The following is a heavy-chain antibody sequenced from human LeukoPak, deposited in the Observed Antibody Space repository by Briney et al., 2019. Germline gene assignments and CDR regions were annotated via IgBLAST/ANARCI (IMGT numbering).Heavy chain of an antibody. V-gene: IGHV1-2*02. J-gene: IGHJ5*02. D-gene: IGHD3-16*01. CDR1: GYTFTGYY. CDR2: INPNSGGT. Sequence: ASVKVSCKASGYTFTGYYMHWVRQAPGQGLEWMGWINPNSGGTNYAQKFQGRVTMTRDTSISTAYMELSRLRSDDTAVYYCAREGLGEHDYVWGSYRTNWFDPWGQGTLVTVSS. CDR3: AREGLGEHDYVWGSYRTNWFDP.